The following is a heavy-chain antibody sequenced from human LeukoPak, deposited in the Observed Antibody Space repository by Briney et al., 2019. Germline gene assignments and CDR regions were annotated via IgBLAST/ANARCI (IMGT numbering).Heavy chain of an antibody. CDR3: AFTHLDWLLRNDY. Sequence: GGSLRLSCAASGFTFSSYAMSWVRQAPGKGLEWVSAISGSGGSTYYADSVKGRFTISRDNSKNTLYLQMNSLRAEDTAVYYCAFTHLDWLLRNDYWGQGTLVTVSS. CDR1: GFTFSSYA. V-gene: IGHV3-23*01. J-gene: IGHJ4*02. D-gene: IGHD3-9*01. CDR2: ISGSGGST.